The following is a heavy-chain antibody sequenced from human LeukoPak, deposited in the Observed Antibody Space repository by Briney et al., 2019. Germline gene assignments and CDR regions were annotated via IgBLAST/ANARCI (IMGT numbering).Heavy chain of an antibody. D-gene: IGHD3-3*01. Sequence: GESLKISCKGSGYSITSYWIGWVRQMPGKGLEWMGIIYPGDSDTRYSPSFQGQVTISADKSISTAYLQWSSLKASDTAMYYCARRDYDFWSGFRWFDPWGQGTLVTVSS. V-gene: IGHV5-51*01. CDR3: ARRDYDFWSGFRWFDP. CDR2: IYPGDSDT. CDR1: GYSITSYW. J-gene: IGHJ5*02.